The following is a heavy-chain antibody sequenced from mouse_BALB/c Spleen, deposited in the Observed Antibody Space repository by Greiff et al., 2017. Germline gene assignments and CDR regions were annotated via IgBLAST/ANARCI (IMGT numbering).Heavy chain of an antibody. V-gene: IGHV1-69*02. CDR3: ARGGTDYYFDY. Sequence: QVQLQQSGAELVKPGASVKLSCKASGYTFTSYWMHWVKQRPGQGLEWIGEIDPSDSYTNYNQKFKGKATLTVDKSSSTAYMQLSSLTSEDSAVYYCARGGTDYYFDYWGQGTTLTVSS. CDR2: IDPSDSYT. CDR1: GYTFTSYW. D-gene: IGHD2-13*01. J-gene: IGHJ2*01.